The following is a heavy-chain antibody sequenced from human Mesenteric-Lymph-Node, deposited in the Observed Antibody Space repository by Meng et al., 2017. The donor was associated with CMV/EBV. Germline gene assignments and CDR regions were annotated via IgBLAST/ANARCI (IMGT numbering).Heavy chain of an antibody. Sequence: ETLSLTCAASGFTFSSYEMHWVRQVTGKGLEWVSAIGTAGDTYYAGSVKGRFTISRENAKNSLYLQMNSLRDGDTAVYYCTRGGDGYPAGYWGQGTLVTVSS. CDR1: GFTFSSYE. D-gene: IGHD5-24*01. CDR3: TRGGDGYPAGY. V-gene: IGHV3-13*01. J-gene: IGHJ4*02. CDR2: IGTAGDT.